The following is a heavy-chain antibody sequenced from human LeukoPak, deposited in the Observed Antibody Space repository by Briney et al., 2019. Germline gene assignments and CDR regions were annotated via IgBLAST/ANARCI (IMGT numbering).Heavy chain of an antibody. CDR2: ISAYNGNT. CDR1: GYTFTSYG. J-gene: IGHJ5*02. Sequence: GASVKVSCKASGYTFTSYGISWARQAPGQGLEWMGWISAYNGNTNYAQKLQGRVTMTTDTSTSTAYMELRSLRSDDTAVYYRARDPPQGWFDPWGQGTLVTVSS. V-gene: IGHV1-18*01. CDR3: ARDPPQGWFDP.